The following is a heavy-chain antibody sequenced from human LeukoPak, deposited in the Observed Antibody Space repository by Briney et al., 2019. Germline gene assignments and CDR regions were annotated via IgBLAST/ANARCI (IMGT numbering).Heavy chain of an antibody. CDR3: AGGNYGYDYAMDV. CDR1: GGSISSYH. V-gene: IGHV4-4*07. Sequence: SETLSLTCTVSGGSISSYHWSWIRQPAGKGLEWIGHIYTSGSTNYNPSLKSRVTVSVDTSKNQFSLKLSSVTAADTAVYYCAGGNYGYDYAMDVWGRGTTVTVSS. D-gene: IGHD2-15*01. J-gene: IGHJ6*02. CDR2: IYTSGST.